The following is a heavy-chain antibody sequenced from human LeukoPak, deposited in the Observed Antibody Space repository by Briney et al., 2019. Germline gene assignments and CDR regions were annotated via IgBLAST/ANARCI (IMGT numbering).Heavy chain of an antibody. CDR3: ATMYRNTYIFDY. CDR2: IDTSGST. V-gene: IGHV4-4*07. Sequence: GSLRLSCAASGFTVSSNYMSWIRQPAGKGLEWIGRIDTSGSTDYNPSLRGRVTMSLDTSKNQFSLKLSSVTAAGTAVYYCATMYRNTYIFDYWGQGTLVTVSS. D-gene: IGHD1-26*01. J-gene: IGHJ4*02. CDR1: GFTVSSNY.